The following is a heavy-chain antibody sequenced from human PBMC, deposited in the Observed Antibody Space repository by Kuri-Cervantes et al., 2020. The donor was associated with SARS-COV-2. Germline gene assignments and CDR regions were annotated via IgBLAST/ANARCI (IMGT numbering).Heavy chain of an antibody. V-gene: IGHV3-53*05. CDR3: ARDLGRRFDP. CDR1: GFTVSSNY. Sequence: GESLKISCAASGFTVSSNYMSWVRQAPGKGLEWVSVIYSGGSTYYADSVKGRFTISRDNAKNTLYLQMNSLRAEDTAVYYCARDLGRRFDPWGQGTLVTASS. J-gene: IGHJ5*02. CDR2: IYSGGST. D-gene: IGHD1-26*01.